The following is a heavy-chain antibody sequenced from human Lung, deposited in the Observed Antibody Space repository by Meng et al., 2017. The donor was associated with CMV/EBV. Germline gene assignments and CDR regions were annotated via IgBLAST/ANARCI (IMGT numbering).Heavy chain of an antibody. J-gene: IGHJ4*02. Sequence: QVQLHQSGPGLVKPSQTLSLTRAISGDIVSSNSAAWHWIRQSPSRGLEWLGRTYYRSKWYHEYAVSVKSRITISPDTPKNQFSLQLNSMTPEDTAVYYCARGINGGCGDWGQGTLVTVSS. CDR2: TYYRSKWYH. CDR3: ARGINGGCGD. CDR1: GDIVSSNSAA. V-gene: IGHV6-1*01. D-gene: IGHD4-23*01.